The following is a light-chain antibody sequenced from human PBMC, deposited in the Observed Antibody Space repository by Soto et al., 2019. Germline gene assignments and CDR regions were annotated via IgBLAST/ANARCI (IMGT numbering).Light chain of an antibody. CDR2: EVS. Sequence: QSALTQPASVSGSPGQSITISCTGTSSDVGGYDYVSWYQQHPGKAPKLLIYEVSNRPSGVSNRFSGSKSAITASMTISGLQAEEEDDYYCSSYTSSTLVFRPGTTVTVL. V-gene: IGLV2-14*01. CDR3: SSYTSSTLV. J-gene: IGLJ1*01. CDR1: SSDVGGYDY.